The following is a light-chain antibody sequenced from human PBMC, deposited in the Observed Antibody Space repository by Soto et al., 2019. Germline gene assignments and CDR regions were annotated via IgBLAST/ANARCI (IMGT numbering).Light chain of an antibody. CDR1: QSVGSN. V-gene: IGKV3-20*01. Sequence: EIVLTQSPATLSVSPGERATLSCRTSQSVGSNLAWYQQKPGQAPRLLIYGAFIRATGIPDRFSGSGSGTDFTLTISRLEPEDFAVYYCQQYGSSTPITFGQGTRLEIK. CDR2: GAF. J-gene: IGKJ5*01. CDR3: QQYGSSTPIT.